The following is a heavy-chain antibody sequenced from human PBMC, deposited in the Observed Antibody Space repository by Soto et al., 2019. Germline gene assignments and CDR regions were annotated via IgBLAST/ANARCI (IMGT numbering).Heavy chain of an antibody. D-gene: IGHD1-1*01. CDR3: TSTRPGTNVFDI. Sequence: EVQLAESGGGLVEPGGSLRLSCAGSGITLSNAWMNWVRQAAGKGLEWVGRIRSKGDGGATEYAAPVKGRFTFSRDDSENTLFLQMSALKPEDTGVYFCTSTRPGTNVFDIWGPRTMVIVSS. J-gene: IGHJ3*02. CDR1: GITLSNAW. CDR2: IRSKGDGGAT. V-gene: IGHV3-15*01.